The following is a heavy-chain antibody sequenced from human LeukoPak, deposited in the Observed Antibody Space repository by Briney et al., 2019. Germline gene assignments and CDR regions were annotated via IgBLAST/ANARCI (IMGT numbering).Heavy chain of an antibody. CDR1: GFTFTTYD. CDR2: IGTTGDT. CDR3: ARDRGGGHTDV. V-gene: IGHV3-13*01. D-gene: IGHD2-15*01. J-gene: IGHJ6*03. Sequence: PGGSLRLSCAASGFTFTTYDMHWVRQATGKGLEWVSAIGTTGDTYYPGSVKGRFTISRENAKNSLYLQMNSLRAGDTAVYYCARDRGGGHTDVWGKGTTVTISS.